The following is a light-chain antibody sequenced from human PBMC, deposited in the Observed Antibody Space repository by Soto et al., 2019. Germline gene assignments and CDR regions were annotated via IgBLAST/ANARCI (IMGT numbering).Light chain of an antibody. CDR1: SSDVGGYNY. V-gene: IGLV2-14*01. CDR3: SSYTSSSTYV. J-gene: IGLJ1*01. CDR2: DVS. Sequence: QSALTPPASLSGSTGQSITIACTGTSSDVGGYNYVSWYQQYPGKAPRLVISDVSNRPSGVSNRFSGSKSGNSASLTISGLQAEDEADYYCSSYTSSSTYVFGTGTKVTVL.